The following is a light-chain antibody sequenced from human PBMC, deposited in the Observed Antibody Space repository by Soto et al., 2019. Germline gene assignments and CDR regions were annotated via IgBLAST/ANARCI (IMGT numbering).Light chain of an antibody. CDR2: GAS. CDR1: QSVSSGY. CDR3: QQFRT. V-gene: IGKV3-20*01. Sequence: EVVLTQSPGTLSLSPGERATLSCRASQSVSSGYLAWYQQKPGQAPRRLIYGASSRATGIPDRFSGSGSGTDFTLSISRLEPEDFAVYYCQQFRTFGPGTKVDIQ. J-gene: IGKJ3*01.